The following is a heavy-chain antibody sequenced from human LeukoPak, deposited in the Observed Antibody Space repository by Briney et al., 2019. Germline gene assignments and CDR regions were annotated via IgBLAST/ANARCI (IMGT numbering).Heavy chain of an antibody. CDR2: INSDGSST. J-gene: IGHJ4*02. CDR3: AREGRVTGYDFDY. D-gene: IGHD5-12*01. V-gene: IGHV3-74*03. CDR1: GFTFSSYW. Sequence: PGGSLRLSCEAPGFTFSSYWMHWVRQVPGEGLVWVSRINSDGSSTTYADSVKGRFTISRDNAKNTLNLQMNSLRVEDTAVYYCAREGRVTGYDFDYWGQGTLVTVSS.